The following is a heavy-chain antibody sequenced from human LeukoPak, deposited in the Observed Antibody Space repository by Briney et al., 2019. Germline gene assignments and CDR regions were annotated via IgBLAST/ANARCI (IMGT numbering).Heavy chain of an antibody. Sequence: GRSLRHSCAASGFTFSTYGMHWVRQAPGKGLEWVAVIWYDGSYKYYADSVKGRFTISRDNSKSTLYLQMNSLRAEDTAVYYCARDVGTVTFDYWGQGTLVTVSS. D-gene: IGHD4-17*01. V-gene: IGHV3-33*01. CDR2: IWYDGSYK. CDR3: ARDVGTVTFDY. J-gene: IGHJ4*02. CDR1: GFTFSTYG.